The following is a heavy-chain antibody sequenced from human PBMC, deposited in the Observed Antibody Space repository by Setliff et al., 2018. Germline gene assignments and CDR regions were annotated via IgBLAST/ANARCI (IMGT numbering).Heavy chain of an antibody. CDR3: ARDRTAYNYGMDV. Sequence: SETLSLTCTVYGGSFSNYYWSWIRQPPGKGLEWIGYVYYTGSTNYNPSLKSRVTISVDPSKNQVSLKLSSATAADTAVYYCARDRTAYNYGMDVWGQGTTVTVSS. D-gene: IGHD5-18*01. V-gene: IGHV4-59*01. CDR1: GGSFSNYY. CDR2: VYYTGST. J-gene: IGHJ6*02.